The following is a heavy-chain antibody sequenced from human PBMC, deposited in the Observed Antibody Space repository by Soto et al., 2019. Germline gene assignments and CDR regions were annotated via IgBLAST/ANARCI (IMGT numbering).Heavy chain of an antibody. J-gene: IGHJ3*01. D-gene: IGHD4-17*01. CDR1: GCRLTEPA. V-gene: IGHV1-24*01. CDR3: AMPVYGSNPGRAAFAL. CDR2: FNPGDGET. Sequence: ASVKVSCKVSGCRLTEPAMHWVRQAPGKGLEWMGGFNPGDGETIYTQNSQGRVTMTEDRTTDTAYKKQSSLRSEDTAVYYCAMPVYGSNPGRAAFALWGQGTKVTVSS.